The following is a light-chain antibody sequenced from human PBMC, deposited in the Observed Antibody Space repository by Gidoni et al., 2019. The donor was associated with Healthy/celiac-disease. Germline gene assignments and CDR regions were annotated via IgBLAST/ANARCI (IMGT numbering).Light chain of an antibody. Sequence: DIQMTQSPSSLSASVGDRVTITCRASQGISNYLTWYQQKPGKVPKLLIYAASTLQSGVPSRFSGSGSGRDFTLTISSMQPEDVATYYCQKYNSATPTFGRGTKVEIK. CDR3: QKYNSATPT. CDR1: QGISNY. CDR2: AAS. V-gene: IGKV1-27*01. J-gene: IGKJ1*01.